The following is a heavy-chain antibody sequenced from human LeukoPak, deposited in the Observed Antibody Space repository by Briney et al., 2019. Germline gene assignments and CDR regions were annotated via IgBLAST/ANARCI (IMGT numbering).Heavy chain of an antibody. Sequence: ASVRVSCKASGYTFTSYGISWVRQAPGQGLEWMGWISAYNGNTNYAQKLQGRVTMTTDTSTSTAYMELMSLRSDDTAVYYCARDLYYDSSGYYTTTALGYWGQGTLVTVSS. D-gene: IGHD3-22*01. CDR1: GYTFTSYG. CDR3: ARDLYYDSSGYYTTTALGY. CDR2: ISAYNGNT. V-gene: IGHV1-18*01. J-gene: IGHJ4*02.